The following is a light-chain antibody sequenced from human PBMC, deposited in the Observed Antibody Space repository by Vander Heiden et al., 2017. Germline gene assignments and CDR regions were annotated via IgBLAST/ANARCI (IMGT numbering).Light chain of an antibody. J-gene: IGKJ4*01. V-gene: IGKV1-39*01. CDR2: AAS. CDR3: QQSYSTPLT. Sequence: DIQMTQSPSSLYASLGDRVTITCRASQSISGYLNWYQQKPGKAPKFLIYAASSLQSGVPSRFSGSGSGTDFTLTISSLQPEDFATYYCQQSYSTPLTFGGGTKLEIK. CDR1: QSISGY.